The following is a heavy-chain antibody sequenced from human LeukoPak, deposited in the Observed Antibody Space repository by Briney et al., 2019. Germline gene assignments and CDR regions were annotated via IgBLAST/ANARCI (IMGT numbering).Heavy chain of an antibody. V-gene: IGHV3-7*01. Sequence: GGSLRLSCVASGFTFRGHWMNWVRQAPGQGMEWVANINGDGSGKYHVDSVQGRFTISRDNAKNSLYLQMNSLRAEDTAVYYCVRDATGLTNWGQGTLVTVSS. D-gene: IGHD4-11*01. CDR1: GFTFRGHW. J-gene: IGHJ4*02. CDR2: INGDGSGK. CDR3: VRDATGLTN.